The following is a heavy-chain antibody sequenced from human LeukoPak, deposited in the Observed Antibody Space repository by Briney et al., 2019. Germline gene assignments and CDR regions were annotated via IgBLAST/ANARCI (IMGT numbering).Heavy chain of an antibody. CDR1: GFTFSSYS. CDR3: ARDIGHDSSGFDY. Sequence: GGSLRLSCAASGFTFSSYSMNWVRQAPGKGLEWVSSISSSSSYIYYADSVKGRFTISRDNAKNSLYLQMNSLRAEDTAVYYCARDIGHDSSGFDYRGQGTLVTVSS. J-gene: IGHJ4*02. V-gene: IGHV3-21*01. D-gene: IGHD3-22*01. CDR2: ISSSSSYI.